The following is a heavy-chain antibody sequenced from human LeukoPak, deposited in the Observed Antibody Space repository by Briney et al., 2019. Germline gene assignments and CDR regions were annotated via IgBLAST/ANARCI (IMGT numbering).Heavy chain of an antibody. J-gene: IGHJ5*02. V-gene: IGHV4-4*09. D-gene: IGHD1-20*01. CDR3: ARHNWSYGGWFDP. Sequence: SETLSLTCTVSGGSISSYYWSWIRQPPGKGLEWIGYIYTSGSTNYNPSLNSRVTISVDTSKNQFSLRLSSVTAADTAVYYCARHNWSYGGWFDPWGQGTLVTVSS. CDR1: GGSISSYY. CDR2: IYTSGST.